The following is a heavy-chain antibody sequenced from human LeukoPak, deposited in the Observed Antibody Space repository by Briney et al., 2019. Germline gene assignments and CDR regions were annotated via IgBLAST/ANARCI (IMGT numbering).Heavy chain of an antibody. CDR2: ISSSGSTI. V-gene: IGHV3-48*03. D-gene: IGHD2-21*02. Sequence: GGSLRLSCAASGFTFSSYEMNWVRQAPGKGLEWVSYISSSGSTIYYADSVKGRFTISRDNAKNSLYLQMNSLRAEDTAVYYCARVGHIVVVTAHMDVWGKGATVTISS. CDR1: GFTFSSYE. J-gene: IGHJ6*03. CDR3: ARVGHIVVVTAHMDV.